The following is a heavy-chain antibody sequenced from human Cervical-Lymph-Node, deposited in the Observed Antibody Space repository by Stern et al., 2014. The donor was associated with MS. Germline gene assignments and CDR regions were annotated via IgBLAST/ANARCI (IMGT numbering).Heavy chain of an antibody. D-gene: IGHD6-13*01. Sequence: QLQLQESGPGLVKPSETLSLTCTVSGGSISSYYWSWIRQPPGKGLEWIGYIYYSGSTNYNPSLKSRVNISVDTSKNQFSLKLSSVTAADTAVYYCARAGNFLNSSSWYHYYYYYGMDVWGQGTTVTVSS. CDR2: IYYSGST. V-gene: IGHV4-59*01. CDR3: ARAGNFLNSSSWYHYYYYYGMDV. CDR1: GGSISSYY. J-gene: IGHJ6*02.